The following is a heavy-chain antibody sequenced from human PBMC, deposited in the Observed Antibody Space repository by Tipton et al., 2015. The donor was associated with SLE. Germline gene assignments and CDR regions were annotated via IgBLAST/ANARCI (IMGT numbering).Heavy chain of an antibody. Sequence: TLSLTCAVYGGSFSGYYWSWIRQPPGKGLEWIGEINHSGSTNYNPSLKSRVTISVDTSKSQFSLKLSSVTAADTAVYYCARDGYPHAFDIWGQGTMVTVSS. J-gene: IGHJ3*02. CDR2: INHSGST. CDR3: ARDGYPHAFDI. V-gene: IGHV4-34*01. CDR1: GGSFSGYY. D-gene: IGHD5-24*01.